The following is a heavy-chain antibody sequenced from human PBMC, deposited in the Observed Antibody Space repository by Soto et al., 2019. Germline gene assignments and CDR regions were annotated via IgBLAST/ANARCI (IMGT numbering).Heavy chain of an antibody. J-gene: IGHJ4*02. Sequence: SVKVSCKASGYTFTKFHLHWVRLAPGQRLEWMGWIAVSSGNTSYAQKFQERVTITRDMSTSTAYMELSSLRSEDTAVYYCAALYSSGRVDYWGQGTLVTVSS. CDR3: AALYSSGRVDY. V-gene: IGHV1-58*01. CDR1: GYTFTKFH. CDR2: IAVSSGNT. D-gene: IGHD6-19*01.